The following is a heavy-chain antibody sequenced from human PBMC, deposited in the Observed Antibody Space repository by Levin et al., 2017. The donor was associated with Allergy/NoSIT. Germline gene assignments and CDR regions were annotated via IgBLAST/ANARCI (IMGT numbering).Heavy chain of an antibody. D-gene: IGHD3-10*01. Sequence: PSETLSLTCTVSGGSISSSSYYWGWIRQPPGKGLEWIGSIYYSGSTYYNPSLKSRVTISVDTSKNQFSLKLSSVTAADTAVYYCARQVLWFRELFAWPESFDPWGQGTLVTVSS. CDR2: IYYSGST. J-gene: IGHJ5*02. CDR1: GGSISSSSYY. V-gene: IGHV4-39*01. CDR3: ARQVLWFRELFAWPESFDP.